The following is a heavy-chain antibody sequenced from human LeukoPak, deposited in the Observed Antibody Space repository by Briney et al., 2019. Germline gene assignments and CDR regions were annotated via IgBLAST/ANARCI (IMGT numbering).Heavy chain of an antibody. D-gene: IGHD3-22*01. CDR3: AKDPLSYYDSSGYRYFDY. Sequence: GGSLRLSCAASGFTFNNYAMNWVRQAPGKGLEWVPGISGSGGSTYYADSVKGRFTISRDNSKNTLYLQMNRLRAEDTAVYFCAKDPLSYYDSSGYRYFDYWGQGTLVTVSS. V-gene: IGHV3-23*01. J-gene: IGHJ4*02. CDR1: GFTFNNYA. CDR2: ISGSGGST.